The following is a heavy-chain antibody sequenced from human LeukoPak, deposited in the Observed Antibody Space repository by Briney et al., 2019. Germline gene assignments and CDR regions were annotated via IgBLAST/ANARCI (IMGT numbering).Heavy chain of an antibody. V-gene: IGHV3-30-3*01. D-gene: IGHD6-19*01. Sequence: GGSLRLSCAASGFTFSSYAMHWVRQAPGKGLEWVAVISYDGSNKYYADSVKGRFTISRDNSKNTLYLQMNSLRAEDTAVYYCAREVIAVAAGFDYWGQGTLVTVSS. J-gene: IGHJ4*02. CDR1: GFTFSSYA. CDR3: AREVIAVAAGFDY. CDR2: ISYDGSNK.